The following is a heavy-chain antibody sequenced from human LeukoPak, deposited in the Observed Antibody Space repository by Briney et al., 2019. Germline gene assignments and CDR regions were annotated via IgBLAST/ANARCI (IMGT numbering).Heavy chain of an antibody. J-gene: IGHJ4*02. CDR1: GHTFTGKY. CDR2: INPNSADT. D-gene: IGHD6-19*01. CDR3: VRDRHTVAVAATLDY. V-gene: IGHV1-2*02. Sequence: ASVKVSCKSSGHTFTGKYTHWVRQAPGQGLEWMGWINPNSADTKYAQNFQGRVTMTTDTSITTTYMELSSLRSDDTAVYYCVRDRHTVAVAATLDYWGQGTLVIASS.